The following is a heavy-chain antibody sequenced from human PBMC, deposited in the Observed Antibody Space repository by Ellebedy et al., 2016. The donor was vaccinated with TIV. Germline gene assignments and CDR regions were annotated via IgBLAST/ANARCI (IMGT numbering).Heavy chain of an antibody. D-gene: IGHD5-18*01. CDR2: ISGSGGST. Sequence: GESLKISXAASGFTFSSYAMSWVRQAPGKGLEWVSAISGSGGSTYYADSVKGRFTISRDNSKNTLYLQMNSLRAEDTAVYYCARRGYSYGYWDYYGMDVWGQGTTVTVSS. J-gene: IGHJ6*02. CDR3: ARRGYSYGYWDYYGMDV. V-gene: IGHV3-23*01. CDR1: GFTFSSYA.